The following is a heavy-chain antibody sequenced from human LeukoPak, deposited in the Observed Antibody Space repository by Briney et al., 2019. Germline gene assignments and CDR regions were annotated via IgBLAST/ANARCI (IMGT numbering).Heavy chain of an antibody. D-gene: IGHD1-26*01. V-gene: IGHV3-7*01. CDR1: GFTFSNSW. CDR3: AKDHWFAVGNPDRDAVYNFDY. Sequence: GGSLRLSCIASGFTFSNSWMTWVRQAPGKGLEWVANIKEDGSDKQYVDSVKGRFTISRDNAKNSLFLQMNSLRVEDTAIYYCAKDHWFAVGNPDRDAVYNFDYWGRGTLVTVSS. J-gene: IGHJ4*02. CDR2: IKEDGSDK.